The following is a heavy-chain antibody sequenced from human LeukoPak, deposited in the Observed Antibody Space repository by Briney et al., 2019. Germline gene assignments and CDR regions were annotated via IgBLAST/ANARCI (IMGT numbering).Heavy chain of an antibody. J-gene: IGHJ4*02. CDR2: IYYSGST. D-gene: IGHD2-15*01. CDR3: ARPRTVAATTYYFDY. Sequence: SETLSLTCTVSGGSISSYYWSWIRQPPGKGLEWIGYIYYSGSTNYNPSLKSRVTISVDTSKNQFSLKLSTVTAADTAVYYCARPRTVAATTYYFDYWGQGTLVTVSS. V-gene: IGHV4-59*12. CDR1: GGSISSYY.